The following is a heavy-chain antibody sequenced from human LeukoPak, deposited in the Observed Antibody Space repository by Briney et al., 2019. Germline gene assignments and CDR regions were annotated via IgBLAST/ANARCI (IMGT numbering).Heavy chain of an antibody. J-gene: IGHJ5*02. D-gene: IGHD2-2*01. CDR1: GGSISYFY. CDR3: AIHYTEDIVVGPAASPETRNNWFDP. Sequence: PSETLSLTCTVSGGSISYFYWSWIRQPAGKGLEWIGRIYTSGSTNYNPSLKSRVTISVDTSKNQFSLKLRSVTAADTALYYCAIHYTEDIVVGPAASPETRNNWFDPWGQGTLVTVSS. V-gene: IGHV4-4*07. CDR2: IYTSGST.